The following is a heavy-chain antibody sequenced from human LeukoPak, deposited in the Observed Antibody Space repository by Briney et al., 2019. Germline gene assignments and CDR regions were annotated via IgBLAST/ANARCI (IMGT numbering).Heavy chain of an antibody. CDR2: ISSSSSYI. J-gene: IGHJ4*02. CDR3: ARGRAYYYDSSGYIFSDPFNY. Sequence: GGSLRLSCAASGFTFSSYGMHWVRQAPGKGLEWVSSISSSSSYIYYADSVKGRFTISRDNAKNSLYLQMNSLRAEDTAVYYCARGRAYYYDSSGYIFSDPFNYWGQGTLVTVSS. D-gene: IGHD3-22*01. V-gene: IGHV3-21*01. CDR1: GFTFSSYG.